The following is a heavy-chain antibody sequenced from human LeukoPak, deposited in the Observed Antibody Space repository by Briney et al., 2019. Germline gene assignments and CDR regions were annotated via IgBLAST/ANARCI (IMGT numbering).Heavy chain of an antibody. V-gene: IGHV4-59*11. J-gene: IGHJ6*03. CDR1: GGSISSHY. CDR3: AREVMGSYYYYYMDV. CDR2: IYYSGST. D-gene: IGHD3-16*01. Sequence: SETLSLTCTVSGGSISSHYWSWIRQPPGKGLEWIGYIYYSGSTNYNPSLKSRVTISVDTSKNQFSLKLSSVTAADTAVYYCAREVMGSYYYYYMDVWGKGTTVTVSS.